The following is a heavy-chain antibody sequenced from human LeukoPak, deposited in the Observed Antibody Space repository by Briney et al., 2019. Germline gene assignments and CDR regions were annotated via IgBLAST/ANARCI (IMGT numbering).Heavy chain of an antibody. D-gene: IGHD3-16*01. Sequence: GGSLRLSCAASGFTFSSYGMSWVRQAPGKGLEWVSAISGSGGRTFYADSVQGRFTISRDNYKNTLNLQMNSLRAEDTAVYYCAKGRGFRVWDPWDNWGQGTLITVSS. CDR1: GFTFSSYG. CDR2: ISGSGGRT. CDR3: AKGRGFRVWDPWDN. V-gene: IGHV3-23*01. J-gene: IGHJ4*02.